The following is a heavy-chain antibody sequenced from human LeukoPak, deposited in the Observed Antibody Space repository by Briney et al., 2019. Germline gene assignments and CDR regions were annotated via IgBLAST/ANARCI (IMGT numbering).Heavy chain of an antibody. CDR1: GFTFSSYA. V-gene: IGHV3-64*01. CDR2: ISSNGGST. Sequence: GGSLRLSCAASGFTFSSYAMHWVRQAPGKGLEYVSAISSNGGSTYYANSVKGRFTISRDNSKNTLYLQMGSLRAEDMAVYYCARGITAGSFDIWGQGTMVTLSS. J-gene: IGHJ3*02. CDR3: ARGITAGSFDI. D-gene: IGHD3-10*01.